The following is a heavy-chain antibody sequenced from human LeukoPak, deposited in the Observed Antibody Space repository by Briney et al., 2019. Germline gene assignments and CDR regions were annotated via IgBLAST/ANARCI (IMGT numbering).Heavy chain of an antibody. V-gene: IGHV4-39*07. CDR2: IYYSGST. CDR1: GGSISSYY. CDR3: AREGTRNWYFDL. J-gene: IGHJ2*01. D-gene: IGHD3-10*01. Sequence: SETLSLTCTVSGGSISSYYWGWIRQPPGKGLEWIGSIYYSGSTYYNPSLKSRVTISVDTSKNQFSLKLSSVTAADTAVYYCAREGTRNWYFDLWGRGTLVTVSS.